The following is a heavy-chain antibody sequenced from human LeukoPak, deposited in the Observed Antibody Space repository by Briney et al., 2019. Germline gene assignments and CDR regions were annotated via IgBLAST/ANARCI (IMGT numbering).Heavy chain of an antibody. Sequence: PSETLSLTCTVSGGSISSYYWSWIRQPPGKGLEWIGYIYTSGSTNYNPSLKSRVTISVDTSKNQFSLKLSSVTAADTAVYYCARLYSLYYFDYLGQGTLVTVSS. CDR3: ARLYSLYYFDY. V-gene: IGHV4-4*09. J-gene: IGHJ4*02. D-gene: IGHD6-13*01. CDR2: IYTSGST. CDR1: GGSISSYY.